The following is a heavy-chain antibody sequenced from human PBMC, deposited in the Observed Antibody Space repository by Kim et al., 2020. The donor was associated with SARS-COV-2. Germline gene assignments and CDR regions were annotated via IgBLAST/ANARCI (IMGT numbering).Heavy chain of an antibody. J-gene: IGHJ4*02. CDR3: ARRRVGATTHFDY. D-gene: IGHD1-26*01. Sequence: YNPSLKSRVTISVDTSKNQFSLKLSSVTAADTAVYYCARRRVGATTHFDYWGQGTLVTVSS. V-gene: IGHV4-39*01.